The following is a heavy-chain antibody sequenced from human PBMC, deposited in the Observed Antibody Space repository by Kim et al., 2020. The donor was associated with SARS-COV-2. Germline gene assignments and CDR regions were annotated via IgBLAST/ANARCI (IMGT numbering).Heavy chain of an antibody. CDR2: ISGSGGST. Sequence: GGSLRLSCAASGFTFSSYAMSWVRQAPGKGLEWVSAISGSGGSTYYADSVKGRFTISRDNSKNTLYLQMNSLRAEDTAVYYCAKDRGGSGSYYFFSGTTYRPYDYWGQGTLVTVSS. D-gene: IGHD3-10*01. V-gene: IGHV3-23*01. CDR1: GFTFSSYA. CDR3: AKDRGGSGSYYFFSGTTYRPYDY. J-gene: IGHJ4*02.